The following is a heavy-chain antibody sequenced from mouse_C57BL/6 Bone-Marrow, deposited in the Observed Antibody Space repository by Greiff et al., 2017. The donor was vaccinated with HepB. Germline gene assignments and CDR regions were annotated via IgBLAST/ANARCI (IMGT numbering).Heavy chain of an antibody. D-gene: IGHD1-1*01. J-gene: IGHJ2*01. V-gene: IGHV10-3*01. Sequence: EVKLVESGGGLVQPKGSLKLSCAASGFTFNTYAMHWVRQAPGKGLEWVARIRSKSSNYATYYADSVKDRFTISRDDSQSMLYLQKNNLKTEDTAMYYCVRDYSRGDFDYWGKGTTLTVSS. CDR2: IRSKSSNYAT. CDR3: VRDYSRGDFDY. CDR1: GFTFNTYA.